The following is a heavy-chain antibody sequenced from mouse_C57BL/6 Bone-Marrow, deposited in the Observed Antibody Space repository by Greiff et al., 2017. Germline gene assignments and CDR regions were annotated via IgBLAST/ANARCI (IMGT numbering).Heavy chain of an antibody. CDR2: ISSGGSYT. J-gene: IGHJ3*01. CDR1: GFTFSSYG. Sequence: EVKLVESGGDLVKPGGSLKLSCAASGFTFSSYGMSWVRQTPDKRLEWVATISSGGSYTYYPDSVKGRFTISRDNAKHTLYLQMSSLKSEDTAMYYCARREGLFACWGPGTLVTVSA. CDR3: ARREGLFAC. V-gene: IGHV5-6*02.